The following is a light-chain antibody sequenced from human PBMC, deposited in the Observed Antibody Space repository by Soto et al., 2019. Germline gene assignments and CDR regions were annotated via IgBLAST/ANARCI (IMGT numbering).Light chain of an antibody. CDR1: SSDVGVYNY. V-gene: IGLV2-14*03. CDR3: SSYTTSSTVV. CDR2: DVN. Sequence: QSALTQPASVSGSPGQSITISCTGTSSDVGVYNYVSWYQQHPGEAPKLMIYDVNDRPSGVSNRFSGSKSGNTASLTISGLQAEDEADYYCSSYTTSSTVVVGGGTKVTVL. J-gene: IGLJ2*01.